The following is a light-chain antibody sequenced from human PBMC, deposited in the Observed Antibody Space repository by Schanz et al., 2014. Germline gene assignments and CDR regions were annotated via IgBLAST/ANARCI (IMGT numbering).Light chain of an antibody. CDR2: EVV. Sequence: QSALTQPPSASGSPGQSVTISCTGTSSDVGAYNFVSWYEQHPGKAPKLILFEVVKRPTGVPDRFSGSKSGDTASLTVSGLQAEDEATYYCSSFEGRHNWVFGGGTKLTVL. V-gene: IGLV2-8*01. CDR1: SSDVGAYNF. CDR3: SSFEGRHNWV. J-gene: IGLJ3*02.